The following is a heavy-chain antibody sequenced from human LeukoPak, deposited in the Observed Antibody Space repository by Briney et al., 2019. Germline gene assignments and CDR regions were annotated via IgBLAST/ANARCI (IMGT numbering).Heavy chain of an antibody. Sequence: GGSLRLSCAASGFTFSSSAMSWVRQAPGKGLVWVSRINSDGSSTSYADSVKGRFTISRDNAKNTLYLQMNSLRAEDTAVYYCARDSRGGLQFAGWGQGTLVTVSS. V-gene: IGHV3-74*01. J-gene: IGHJ4*02. D-gene: IGHD5-24*01. CDR2: INSDGSST. CDR1: GFTFSSSA. CDR3: ARDSRGGLQFAG.